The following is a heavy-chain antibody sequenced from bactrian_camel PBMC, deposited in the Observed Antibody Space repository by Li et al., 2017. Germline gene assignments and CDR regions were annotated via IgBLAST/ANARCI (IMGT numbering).Heavy chain of an antibody. J-gene: IGHJ4*01. Sequence: VQLVESGGGFVQPGGSLRLSCAASGFTFDDYAMGWVRQAPGKGLEWVAAIIWSGDTTYYADSVKGQFTISRDNAKNTVYLQMNSLKPEDTAVYYCAAGGYAYGWSAAAGRYEYNYWGQGTQVTVS. V-gene: IGHV3-1*01. CDR2: IIWSGDTT. CDR1: GFTFDDYA. CDR3: AAGGYAYGWSAAAGRYEYNY. D-gene: IGHD3*01.